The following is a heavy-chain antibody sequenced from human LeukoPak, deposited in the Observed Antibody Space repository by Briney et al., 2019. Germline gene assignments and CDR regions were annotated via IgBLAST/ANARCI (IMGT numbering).Heavy chain of an antibody. CDR3: ARGIAVAGTGTDY. D-gene: IGHD6-19*01. CDR2: ISSSSSTI. CDR1: GFTFSSYS. Sequence: GGSLRLSCAASGFTFSSYSMNWVRQAPGKGLEWISYISSSSSTIYYADSVKGRFTISRDNAKNSLYLQMNSLRAEDTAVYYCARGIAVAGTGTDYWGQGTLVTVSS. J-gene: IGHJ4*02. V-gene: IGHV3-48*01.